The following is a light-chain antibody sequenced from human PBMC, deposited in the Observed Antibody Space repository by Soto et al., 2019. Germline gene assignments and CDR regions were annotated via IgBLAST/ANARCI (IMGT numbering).Light chain of an antibody. CDR1: QSVGSRY. J-gene: IGKJ4*01. V-gene: IGKV3-20*01. CDR2: DAS. Sequence: EIVLTQSPGTLSLSPGERATLSCRASQSVGSRYLARYQQKPGQAPRLLIYDASARATGTPNRFSGSGSGTDFTLTISRLEPEDFAVYYCQQTNTFGGGTKVEL. CDR3: QQTNT.